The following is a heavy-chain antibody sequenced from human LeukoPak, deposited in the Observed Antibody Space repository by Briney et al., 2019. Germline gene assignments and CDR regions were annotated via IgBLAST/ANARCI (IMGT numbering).Heavy chain of an antibody. CDR3: ARGRGRFDY. CDR2: INHSGST. J-gene: IGHJ4*02. CDR1: DGSFSGYY. V-gene: IGHV4-34*01. Sequence: SETLSLTCAVYDGSFSGYYWSWIRQLPGKGLECLGEINHSGSTNYNPSLKSQLTISIDTSKNQFSLRLRSVTAADMAVYYCARGRGRFDYWGQGVLVTVSS. D-gene: IGHD3-16*01.